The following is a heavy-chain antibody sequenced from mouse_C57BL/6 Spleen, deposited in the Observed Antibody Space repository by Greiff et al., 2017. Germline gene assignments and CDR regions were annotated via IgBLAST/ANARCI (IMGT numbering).Heavy chain of an antibody. D-gene: IGHD1-1*01. J-gene: IGHJ2*01. V-gene: IGHV1-18*01. Sequence: EVQLQQSGPELVKPGASVKIPCKASGYTFTDYNMDWVKQSHGKSLEWIGDINPNNGGTIYNQKFKGKATLTVDKSSSTAYMELRSLTSEDTAVYYCASVVATFHFDYWGQGTTLTVSS. CDR2: INPNNGGT. CDR1: GYTFTDYN. CDR3: ASVVATFHFDY.